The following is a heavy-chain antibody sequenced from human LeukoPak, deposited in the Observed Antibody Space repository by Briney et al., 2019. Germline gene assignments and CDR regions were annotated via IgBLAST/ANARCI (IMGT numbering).Heavy chain of an antibody. CDR3: VPSANYYYFDY. CDR2: INPKSGGT. J-gene: IGHJ4*02. Sequence: ASVKVSCKASGYTFTNYYMHWVRQAPGLGFEWMGWINPKSGGTSYPQKFQGRLTMTRDTSISTAYMELSRLRSDDTAVYYCVPSANYYYFDYWGLGTLVTVSS. CDR1: GYTFTNYY. V-gene: IGHV1-2*02. D-gene: IGHD1-26*01.